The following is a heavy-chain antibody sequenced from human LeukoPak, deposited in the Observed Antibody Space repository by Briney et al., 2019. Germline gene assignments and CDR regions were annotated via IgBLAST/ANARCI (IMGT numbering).Heavy chain of an antibody. Sequence: GGSLRLSWAASGFTFSSYWMTWVRHAPGKGLEWVANIKHDGSEKYYVDSVKGRFTISRDNAKNSLLLQMNSLRVEDTAVYHCVRDTTSNWFDPWGQGTLVTVSS. CDR3: VRDTTSNWFDP. D-gene: IGHD1-14*01. CDR2: IKHDGSEK. CDR1: GFTFSSYW. J-gene: IGHJ5*02. V-gene: IGHV3-7*04.